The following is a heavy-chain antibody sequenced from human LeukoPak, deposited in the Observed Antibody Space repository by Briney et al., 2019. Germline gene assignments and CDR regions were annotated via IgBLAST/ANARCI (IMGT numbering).Heavy chain of an antibody. Sequence: GGSLRLSCAASGFTFSSYGMHWVRQAPGKGLEWVAVISYDGSNKYYADSVKGRFTISRDNSKNTLYLQMNSLTPEDTAVYYCVKGLDYSSSQMDSWGQGTLVTVSS. CDR1: GFTFSSYG. D-gene: IGHD6-6*01. J-gene: IGHJ4*02. CDR2: ISYDGSNK. V-gene: IGHV3-30*18. CDR3: VKGLDYSSSQMDS.